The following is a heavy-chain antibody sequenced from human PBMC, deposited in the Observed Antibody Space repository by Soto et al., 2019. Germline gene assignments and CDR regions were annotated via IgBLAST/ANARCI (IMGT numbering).Heavy chain of an antibody. Sequence: QVQLVESGGGVVQPGRSLRLSCAASGFTISSYGMHWVRQAPGKGLEWVAVISYDGSNKYYADSVKGRFTISRDNSKNTLYLQMNSLRAEDTAVYYCAKPLVSGWYLLATWGQGTLVTVSS. CDR2: ISYDGSNK. CDR1: GFTISSYG. J-gene: IGHJ4*02. V-gene: IGHV3-30*18. D-gene: IGHD6-19*01. CDR3: AKPLVSGWYLLAT.